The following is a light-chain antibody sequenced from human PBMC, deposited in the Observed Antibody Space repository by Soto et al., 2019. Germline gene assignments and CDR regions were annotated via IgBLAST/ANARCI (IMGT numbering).Light chain of an antibody. CDR3: QQYHNLWT. Sequence: EIVMTQYPATLSVSPGERATLACRASQSIYSNLAWYQQRPGQPPRLLIYRASTRATDIPARFSGSGSGTEFTLTISSMQSEDFAVYYCQQYHNLWTFGQGTKVDI. V-gene: IGKV3-15*01. CDR2: RAS. J-gene: IGKJ1*01. CDR1: QSIYSN.